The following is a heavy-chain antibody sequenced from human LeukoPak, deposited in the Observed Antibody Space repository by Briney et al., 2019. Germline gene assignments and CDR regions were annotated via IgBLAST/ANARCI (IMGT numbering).Heavy chain of an antibody. CDR2: IYYSGST. Sequence: SETLSLXCTVSGGSISSYYWSWIRRPPGKGLEWIGYIYYSGSTNYNPSLKSRVTISVDTSKNQFSLKLSSVTAADTAVYYCARCLGVVPFDPWGQGTLVTVSS. CDR1: GGSISSYY. CDR3: ARCLGVVPFDP. V-gene: IGHV4-59*01. J-gene: IGHJ5*02. D-gene: IGHD3-3*01.